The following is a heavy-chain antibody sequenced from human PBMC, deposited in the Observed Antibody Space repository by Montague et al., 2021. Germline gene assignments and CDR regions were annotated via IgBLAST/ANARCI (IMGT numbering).Heavy chain of an antibody. CDR2: IFHNGST. CDR3: ARVAAWGYYDTSGPNWFDP. CDR1: GGSSSCNHW. D-gene: IGHD3-22*01. J-gene: IGHJ5*02. V-gene: IGHV4-4*02. Sequence: SETLSLTCAVSGGSSSCNHWWTWVRKPPGKALECFGEIFHNGSTTSSPSLTSRVTISMDKSKNQFSLKLTSVTAADTAVYYCARVAAWGYYDTSGPNWFDPLG.